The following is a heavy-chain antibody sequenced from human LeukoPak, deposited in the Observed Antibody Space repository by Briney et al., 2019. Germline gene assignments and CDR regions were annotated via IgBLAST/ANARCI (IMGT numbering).Heavy chain of an antibody. D-gene: IGHD1-20*01. V-gene: IGHV1-18*01. CDR3: ARDRNWNDVYFDY. CDR1: SYTFTSYG. J-gene: IGHJ4*02. Sequence: ASVKVSCKASSYTFTSYGINWVRQAPGQGLEWMGCISAYNGNTNYAQKFQGRVTMTRDTSISTAYMELSRLRSDDTAVYYCARDRNWNDVYFDYWGQGTLVTVSS. CDR2: ISAYNGNT.